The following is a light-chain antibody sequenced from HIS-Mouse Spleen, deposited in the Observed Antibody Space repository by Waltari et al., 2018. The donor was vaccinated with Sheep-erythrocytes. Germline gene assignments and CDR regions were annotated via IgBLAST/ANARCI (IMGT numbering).Light chain of an antibody. V-gene: IGLV2-11*01. J-gene: IGLJ1*01. CDR1: SSDVGGYNY. CDR3: CSYAGSYNHV. CDR2: DVS. Sequence: QSALTQPRSVSGSPGQSVTISCTGTSSDVGGYNYVSWYQQYPGQAPKLMIYDVSKRPSGVPDRFSGSKSGNTASLTISGLQAEDEADYYCCSYAGSYNHVFATGTKVTVL.